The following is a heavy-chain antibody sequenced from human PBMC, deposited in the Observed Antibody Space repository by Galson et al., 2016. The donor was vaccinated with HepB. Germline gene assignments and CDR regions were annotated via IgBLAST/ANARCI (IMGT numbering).Heavy chain of an antibody. CDR3: AVWFGDVNY. Sequence: QVQLQESGPGLVKASQTLSLTCTVSGGSISSGSYFCNWIRQPAGKGLEWLGSMFTSGNSNYNPSLKSRVTISLDTSKNQFFLKMSSVTAADTAVYYCAVWFGDVNYWGQGILVTVSS. CDR1: GGSISSGSYF. J-gene: IGHJ4*02. CDR2: MFTSGNS. D-gene: IGHD3-10*01. V-gene: IGHV4-61*02.